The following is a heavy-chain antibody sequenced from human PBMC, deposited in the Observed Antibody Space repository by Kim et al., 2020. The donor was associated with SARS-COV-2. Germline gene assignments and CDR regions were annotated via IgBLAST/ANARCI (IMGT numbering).Heavy chain of an antibody. Sequence: VDAVKGRFTISRDNAKNSLYLQMNSLRAEDTAVYYCARDLGGYGGYGSSYWGQGTLVTVSS. D-gene: IGHD5-12*01. J-gene: IGHJ4*02. V-gene: IGHV3-7*01. CDR3: ARDLGGYGGYGSSY.